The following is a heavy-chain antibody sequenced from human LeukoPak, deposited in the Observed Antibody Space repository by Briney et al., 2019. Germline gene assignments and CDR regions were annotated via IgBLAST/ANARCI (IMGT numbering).Heavy chain of an antibody. V-gene: IGHV4-59*01. CDR1: GGSISSYY. CDR3: ARGPYGGNSV. CDR2: IYYSGST. D-gene: IGHD4-23*01. Sequence: SETLPLTCTVSGGSISSYYWSWIRQPPGKGLEWIGYIYYSGSTNYNPSLKSRVTISVDTSKNQFSLKLSSVTAADTAVYYCARGPYGGNSVWGQGTLVTVSS. J-gene: IGHJ4*02.